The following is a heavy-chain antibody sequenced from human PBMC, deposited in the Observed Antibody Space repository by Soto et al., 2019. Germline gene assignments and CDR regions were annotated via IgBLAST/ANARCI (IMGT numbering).Heavy chain of an antibody. CDR2: INYSGIT. J-gene: IGHJ4*02. D-gene: IGHD2-15*01. Sequence: QVLLQQWGAGLLNPSETLSLTCAVYGGPFRGYHWTWIRQPPGKGLEWIGEINYSGITYYSPSLKSRVPISIDTSRNQLSLMLNSLTAADTAVYYCARSRDPGLLSSWWSQGTLVTVSS. V-gene: IGHV4-34*01. CDR1: GGPFRGYH. CDR3: ARSRDPGLLSSW.